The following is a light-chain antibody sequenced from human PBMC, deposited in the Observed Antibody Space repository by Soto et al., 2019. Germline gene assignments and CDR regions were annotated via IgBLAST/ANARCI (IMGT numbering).Light chain of an antibody. CDR1: SSNIGNNY. CDR3: QSYASSLSANFV. CDR2: DNN. V-gene: IGLV1-51*01. J-gene: IGLJ1*01. Sequence: QSVLTQPPSVSAAPGQKVTISCSGSSSNIGNNYVSWYQQLPGTAPKLLIYDNNKGPSGIPDRFSGSKSGTSATLGITGLQTGDEADYYCQSYASSLSANFVFGTGTKVTVL.